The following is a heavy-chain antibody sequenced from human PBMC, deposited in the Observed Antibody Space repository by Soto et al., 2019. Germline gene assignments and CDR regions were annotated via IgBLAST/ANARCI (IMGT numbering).Heavy chain of an antibody. J-gene: IGHJ3*02. CDR1: GFSFRSSG. Sequence: GSLRLSCAASGFSFRSSGMHWVRQAPGKGLEWVAVISDDGKNKYHADSVKGRFTISRDNSKKKLYLQMHSLRVDDTAVYYCTEPRGYIYGPDAFDIWGQGTMVTVSS. CDR2: ISDDGKNK. V-gene: IGHV3-30*18. D-gene: IGHD5-18*01. CDR3: TEPRGYIYGPDAFDI.